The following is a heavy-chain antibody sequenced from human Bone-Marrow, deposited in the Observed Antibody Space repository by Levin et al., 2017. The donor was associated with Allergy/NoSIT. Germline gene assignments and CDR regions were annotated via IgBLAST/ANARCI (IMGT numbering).Heavy chain of an antibody. CDR1: GYSFTSHY. Sequence: GASVKVSCKPSGYSFTSHYIHSLRQPPGQGLEWMGTINPSRGTKYAQKFKGRLNMTSDTSTSTVYMELSSLGSEDTAVYYCARGFSSNDYFDYWGQGTLVTVSS. J-gene: IGHJ4*02. CDR2: INPSRGT. V-gene: IGHV1-46*01. CDR3: ARGFSSNDYFDY. D-gene: IGHD2-15*01.